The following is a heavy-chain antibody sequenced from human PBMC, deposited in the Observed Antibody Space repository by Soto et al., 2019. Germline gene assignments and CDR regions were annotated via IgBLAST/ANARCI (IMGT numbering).Heavy chain of an antibody. J-gene: IGHJ5*02. CDR2: IYHGERT. V-gene: IGHV4-38-2*01. Sequence: SETLSLTCAVYSYSISSGYYWCWLRQPPGKGLEWIGSIYHGERTYYNTSLNSRVTLSIDMSKNHGSLILNSVTAADTAVYYCARVGPWVPYYYDSSPYTFENWCEPWGQGNLGTVSS. CDR3: ARVGPWVPYYYDSSPYTFENWCEP. CDR1: SYSISSGYY. D-gene: IGHD3-22*01.